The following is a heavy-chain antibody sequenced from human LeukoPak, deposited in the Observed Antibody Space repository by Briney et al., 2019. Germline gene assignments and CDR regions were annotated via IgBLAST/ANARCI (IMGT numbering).Heavy chain of an antibody. CDR2: MNPNSGNT. D-gene: IGHD2-2*01. Sequence: ASVKVSCKASGYTFTSYDINWVRQATGQGLEWMGWMNPNSGNTGYAQKFQGRVTMTRNTSISTAYMELSSLRSEDTAVYYCARRGSTSGNLDYWGQGTLVTVSS. J-gene: IGHJ4*02. CDR1: GYTFTSYD. CDR3: ARRGSTSGNLDY. V-gene: IGHV1-8*01.